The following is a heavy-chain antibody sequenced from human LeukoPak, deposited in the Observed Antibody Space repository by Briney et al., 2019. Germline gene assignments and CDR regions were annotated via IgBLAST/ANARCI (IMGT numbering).Heavy chain of an antibody. Sequence: ASVKVSCRASGYTFTGYYMHWVRQAPGQGLEWMGWISAYNGNTNYAQKLQGRVTMTTDTSTSTAYMELRSLRSDDTAVYYCARDTQWLVYNDAFDIWGQGTTVTVSS. CDR2: ISAYNGNT. D-gene: IGHD6-19*01. CDR1: GYTFTGYY. J-gene: IGHJ3*02. V-gene: IGHV1-18*04. CDR3: ARDTQWLVYNDAFDI.